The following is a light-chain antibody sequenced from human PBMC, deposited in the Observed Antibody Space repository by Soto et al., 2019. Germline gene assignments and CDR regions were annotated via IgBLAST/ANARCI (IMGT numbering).Light chain of an antibody. Sequence: EIVLTQSPATLSLSPGERATLSCRASQSVSSYIAWYQQKPGQAPRLLIYDASNRATGVPVRFSGSGAGTDFTLTISSLEPEDSEAYSCQQRGDWPPLTFGGWTKVDIK. CDR3: QQRGDWPPLT. CDR1: QSVSSY. V-gene: IGKV3-11*01. J-gene: IGKJ4*01. CDR2: DAS.